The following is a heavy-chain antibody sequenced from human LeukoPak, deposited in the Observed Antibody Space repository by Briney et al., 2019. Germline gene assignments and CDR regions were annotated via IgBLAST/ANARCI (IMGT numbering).Heavy chain of an antibody. CDR3: ARNSRLERLFGY. D-gene: IGHD1-1*01. CDR1: GGSISSSSYY. V-gene: IGHV4-39*01. J-gene: IGHJ4*02. Sequence: SETLSLTCTVSGGSISSSSYYWGWTRQPPGKGLEWIGSIYYSGSTYYNPSLKSRVTISVDTSKNQFSLKLSSVAAADTAVYYCARNSRLERLFGYWGQGTLVTVSS. CDR2: IYYSGST.